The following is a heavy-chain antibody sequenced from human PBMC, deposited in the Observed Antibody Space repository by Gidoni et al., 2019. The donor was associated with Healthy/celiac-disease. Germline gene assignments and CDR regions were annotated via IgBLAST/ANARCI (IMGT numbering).Heavy chain of an antibody. CDR3: ARGSPIVVVVAATSGLDY. J-gene: IGHJ4*02. CDR1: GFTFSSYA. V-gene: IGHV3-30-3*01. CDR2: ISYDGSNK. D-gene: IGHD2-15*01. Sequence: QVQLVESGGGVVQPGRSLSLSCAASGFTFSSYAMHWVRQAPGKGLEWVAVISYDGSNKYYADSVKGRFTISRDNSKNTLYLQMNSLRAEDTAVYYCARGSPIVVVVAATSGLDYWGQGTLVTVSS.